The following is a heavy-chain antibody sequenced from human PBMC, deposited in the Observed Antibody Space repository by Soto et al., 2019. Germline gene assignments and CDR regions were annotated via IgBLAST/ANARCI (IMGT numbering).Heavy chain of an antibody. CDR2: ISHDGNNK. D-gene: IGHD1-26*01. J-gene: IGHJ4*02. V-gene: IGHV3-30-3*01. CDR3: ARDDGGGSDCDLGY. CDR1: GFTFSSYV. Sequence: QVQLVESGGGVVQPGRSLRLSCAASGFTFSSYVMHWVRQTPGRGLEWVAFISHDGNNKYYADSVKGRFTISRDNSENTLYLQMDSLRAEDTAVYYCARDDGGGSDCDLGYWGQGTLVTVSS.